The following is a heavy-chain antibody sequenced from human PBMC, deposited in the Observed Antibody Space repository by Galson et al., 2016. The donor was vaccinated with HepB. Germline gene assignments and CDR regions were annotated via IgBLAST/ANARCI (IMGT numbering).Heavy chain of an antibody. V-gene: IGHV3-30-3*01. CDR2: ISYDGSRQ. J-gene: IGHJ5*02. CDR3: ARAAGRARFDP. Sequence: SLRLSCAVSGFTFSSYAFNWVRQAPGKGLEWVGIISYDGSRQYHGDSVKGRFTISRDDSKNTLYLQMDSLRADDTAVYYCARAAGRARFDPWGQGTLVTVSS. CDR1: GFTFSSYA. D-gene: IGHD6-25*01.